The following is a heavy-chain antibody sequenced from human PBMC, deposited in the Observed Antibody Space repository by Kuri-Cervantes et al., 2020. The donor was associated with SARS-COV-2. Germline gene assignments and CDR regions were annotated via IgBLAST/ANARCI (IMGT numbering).Heavy chain of an antibody. CDR1: GFIFSDYY. CDR3: AKEKVTVTTYYYMDV. V-gene: IGHV3-11*01. CDR2: IGPSGTTK. D-gene: IGHD4-11*01. Sequence: GESLKISCTASGFIFSDYYVTWIRQAPGKGLEWVSNIGPSGTTKYYADSVKGRFTISRDNAKNSLYLQMNSLRAEDMALYYCAKEKVTVTTYYYMDVWGKGTTVTVSS. J-gene: IGHJ6*03.